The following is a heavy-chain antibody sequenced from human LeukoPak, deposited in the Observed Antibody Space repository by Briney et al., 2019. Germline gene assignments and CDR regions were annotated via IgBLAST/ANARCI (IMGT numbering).Heavy chain of an antibody. CDR1: GYSISSGYY. V-gene: IGHV4-38-2*02. Sequence: KSSETLSLTCTVSGYSISSGYYWGWIRQPPGKGLGWIGSIYRSGSTYYNPSLKSRVTISVDTSKNQFSLKLSSVTAADTAVYYCARDHSTYYDFWSGYSGYFDLWGRGTLVTVSS. CDR3: ARDHSTYYDFWSGYSGYFDL. D-gene: IGHD3-3*01. J-gene: IGHJ2*01. CDR2: IYRSGST.